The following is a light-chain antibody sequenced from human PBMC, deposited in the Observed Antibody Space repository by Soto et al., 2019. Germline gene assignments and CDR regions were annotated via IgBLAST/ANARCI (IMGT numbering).Light chain of an antibody. CDR2: EVD. V-gene: IGLV2-14*01. J-gene: IGLJ2*01. CDR1: SSDVGGSNY. Sequence: QSVLTQPASVSGSPGQSITISCTGNSSDVGGSNYVSWYQQHPGKAPKLMIYEVDNRPSGVSNRFSGSKSGNTASLTISGLQAEDEAHYYCSSYTTITTLGVVFGGRTKLTVL. CDR3: SSYTTITTLGVV.